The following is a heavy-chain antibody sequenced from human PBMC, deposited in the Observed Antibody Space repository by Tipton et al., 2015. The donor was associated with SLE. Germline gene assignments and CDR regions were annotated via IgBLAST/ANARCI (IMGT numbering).Heavy chain of an antibody. D-gene: IGHD2-21*02. CDR2: IYHSGST. Sequence: TLSLTCAVSGYSISSGYYWGWIRQPPGKGLEWIGSIYHSGSTYYNPSLKSRVTISVDTSKNQFSLKLSSVTAADTAVYYCARLTREVTAFDAFDIWGQGTMVTVSS. V-gene: IGHV4-38-2*01. CDR1: GYSISSGYY. CDR3: ARLTREVTAFDAFDI. J-gene: IGHJ3*02.